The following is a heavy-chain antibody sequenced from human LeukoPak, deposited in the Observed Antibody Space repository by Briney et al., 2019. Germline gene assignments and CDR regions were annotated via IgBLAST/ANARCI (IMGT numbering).Heavy chain of an antibody. CDR1: GGSISSYY. V-gene: IGHV4-4*07. CDR2: IYTSGST. D-gene: IGHD3-9*01. CDR3: ARTHYDILTGSLFDY. J-gene: IGHJ4*02. Sequence: SETLSLTCTVSGGSISSYYWSWIRQPAGKGLEWIGRIYTSGSTNYNPSLKSQVTMSVDTSKNQFSLKLSSVTAADTAVYYCARTHYDILTGSLFDYWGQGTLVTVSS.